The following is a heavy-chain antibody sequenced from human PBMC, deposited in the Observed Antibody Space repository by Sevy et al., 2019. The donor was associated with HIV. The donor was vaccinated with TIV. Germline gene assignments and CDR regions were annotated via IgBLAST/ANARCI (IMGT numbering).Heavy chain of an antibody. CDR2: IWYDGSNK. D-gene: IGHD6-13*01. V-gene: IGHV3-33*01. J-gene: IGHJ3*02. CDR3: ARGSSSSLYAFDI. CDR1: GFTFSSYG. Sequence: GGSLRLSCAASGFTFSSYGMHWVRQAPGKGLEWVAVIWYDGSNKYYVDSVKGRFTISRDNSKNTLYLQMNSLRAEDTAVYYCARGSSSSLYAFDIWGQGTMVTVSS.